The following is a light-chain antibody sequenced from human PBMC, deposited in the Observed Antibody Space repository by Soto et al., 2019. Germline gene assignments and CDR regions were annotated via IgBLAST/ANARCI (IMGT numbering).Light chain of an antibody. V-gene: IGKV3-20*01. CDR1: QSISSNY. J-gene: IGKJ1*01. Sequence: EIVLTQSPGTLSMSPGERATLSCRASQSISSNYLAWYQQKPGQAPRLLISGASSRATGIPDRFSGSGSGTDFTLTISRLEAEDFAVYYCQQYGSSPRTFGQGTKVEFK. CDR2: GAS. CDR3: QQYGSSPRT.